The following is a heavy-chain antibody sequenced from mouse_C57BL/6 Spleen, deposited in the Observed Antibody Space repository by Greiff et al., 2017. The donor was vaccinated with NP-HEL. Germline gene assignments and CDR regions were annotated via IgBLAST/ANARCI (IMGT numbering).Heavy chain of an antibody. CDR1: GYAFSSSW. J-gene: IGHJ2*01. Sequence: VKLQESGPELVKPGASVKISCKASGYAFSSSWMNWVKQRPGKGLEWIGRIYPGDGDTNYNGKFKGKATLTADKSSSTAYMQLSSLTSEDSAVYFCARGLRLDYWGQGTTLTVSS. CDR2: IYPGDGDT. CDR3: ARGLRLDY. D-gene: IGHD3-2*02. V-gene: IGHV1-82*01.